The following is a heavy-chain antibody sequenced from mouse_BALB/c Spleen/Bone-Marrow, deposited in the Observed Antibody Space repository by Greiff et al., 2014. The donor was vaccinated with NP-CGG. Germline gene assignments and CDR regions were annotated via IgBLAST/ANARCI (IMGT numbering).Heavy chain of an antibody. CDR2: ICSDGST. Sequence: VKLVESGPGLVSPSQSLSITCTVSGFSLTNYGLHWVRQPPGKGLEWLVVICSDGSTTYNSALKSRLSINKDNSKSQVFLKMNSLQTDDTAIYYCARTGTRYAMDYWGQGTSVTVSS. V-gene: IGHV2-6*02. J-gene: IGHJ4*01. CDR3: ARTGTRYAMDY. D-gene: IGHD4-1*01. CDR1: GFSLTNYG.